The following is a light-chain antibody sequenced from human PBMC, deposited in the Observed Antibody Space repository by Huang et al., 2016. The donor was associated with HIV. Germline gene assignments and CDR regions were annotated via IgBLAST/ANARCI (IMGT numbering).Light chain of an antibody. CDR3: QQYNNWPLT. J-gene: IGKJ3*01. V-gene: IGKV3-15*01. CDR2: GAS. Sequence: EIVMTQSPATLSVSPGERATISCRASQSVSSNLAWYQQKPGQAPRLLIYGASTRATGIPARLSGSGSGTEFTLTISSLQSEEFAVYYCQQYNNWPLTFGPGTKVDIK. CDR1: QSVSSN.